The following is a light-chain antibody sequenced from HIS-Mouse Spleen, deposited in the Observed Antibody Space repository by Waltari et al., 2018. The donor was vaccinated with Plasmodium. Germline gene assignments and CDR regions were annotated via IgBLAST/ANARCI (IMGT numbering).Light chain of an antibody. Sequence: SSELTQDPAVSVALGQTVRITCQGDSLRSYYASRYQQKPGQAPVLVIYGKNNRPSGIPDPFSGSSSGNTASLTITGAQAEDEADYYCNSRDSSGNHVVFGGGTKLTVL. CDR1: SLRSYY. CDR2: GKN. V-gene: IGLV3-19*01. J-gene: IGLJ2*01. CDR3: NSRDSSGNHVV.